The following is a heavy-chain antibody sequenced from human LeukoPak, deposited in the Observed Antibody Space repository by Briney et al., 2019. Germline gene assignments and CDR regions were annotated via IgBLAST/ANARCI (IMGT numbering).Heavy chain of an antibody. CDR1: AFTFGDYY. V-gene: IGHV3-11*03. Sequence: GGSLTLSCAASAFTFGDYYMSWIRQAPGKGLEWISYISSTSVYINYADSVKGRFTISRDNAKNSLYLQMNSLSAEDTAVYYCAKSMRVSPRLYGMDVWGQGTTVTVSS. J-gene: IGHJ6*02. CDR3: AKSMRVSPRLYGMDV. CDR2: ISSTSVYI.